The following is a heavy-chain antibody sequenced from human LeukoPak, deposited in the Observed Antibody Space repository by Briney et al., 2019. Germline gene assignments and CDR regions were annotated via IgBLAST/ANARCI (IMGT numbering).Heavy chain of an antibody. Sequence: GGSLRLSCAASGFTFSSYWMHWVRQAPGKGLAWVSRINSDGSSTTYADAVKGRFTISRDNAKNTMYLQMNSLRAEDTAVYYCARVWGIAVAGIFYWGQGTLVTVSS. J-gene: IGHJ4*02. CDR1: GFTFSSYW. CDR3: ARVWGIAVAGIFY. CDR2: INSDGSST. V-gene: IGHV3-74*01. D-gene: IGHD6-13*01.